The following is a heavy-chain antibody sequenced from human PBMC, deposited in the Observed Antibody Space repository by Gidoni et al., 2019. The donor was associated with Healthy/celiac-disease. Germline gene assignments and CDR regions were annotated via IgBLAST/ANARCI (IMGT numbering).Heavy chain of an antibody. CDR1: GFTFSSYA. CDR3: AKSRFIAVAGRVDY. CDR2: ISGSGGST. J-gene: IGHJ4*02. D-gene: IGHD6-19*01. V-gene: IGHV3-23*01. Sequence: EVQLLESGGGLVQPGGSLRLSCAASGFTFSSYAMSWVRQAPGKGLEWFSAISGSGGSTYYADSVKGRFTISRDNSKNTLYLQMNSLRAEDTAVYYCAKSRFIAVAGRVDYWGQGTLVTVSS.